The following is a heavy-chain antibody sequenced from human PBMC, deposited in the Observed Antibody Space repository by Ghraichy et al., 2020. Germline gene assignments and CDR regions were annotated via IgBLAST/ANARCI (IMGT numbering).Heavy chain of an antibody. J-gene: IGHJ6*02. D-gene: IGHD3-10*01. CDR1: GLTVSSNS. V-gene: IGHV3-53*01. CDR2: TNSGGNT. Sequence: LSLTCAASGLTVSSNSMTWVRQAPGKGLEWVSFTNSGGNTYYADSVKSRYTISRDNSENTLYLQMNSLRAEDTAVYYCARNTGRRDGMDVWGQGTTVRVSS. CDR3: ARNTGRRDGMDV.